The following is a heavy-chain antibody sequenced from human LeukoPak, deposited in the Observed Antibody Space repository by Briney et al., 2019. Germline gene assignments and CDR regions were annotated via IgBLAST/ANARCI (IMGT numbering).Heavy chain of an antibody. CDR1: GGSISSYY. J-gene: IGHJ3*02. Sequence: SSETLSLTCTVPGGSISSYYWSWIRQPPGKGLEWIGYIYYSGSTNYNPSLKSRVTISVDTSKNQFSLKLSSVTAADTAVYYCARDSSGYYEGNAFDIWGQGTMVTVSS. V-gene: IGHV4-59*01. CDR3: ARDSSGYYEGNAFDI. D-gene: IGHD3-22*01. CDR2: IYYSGST.